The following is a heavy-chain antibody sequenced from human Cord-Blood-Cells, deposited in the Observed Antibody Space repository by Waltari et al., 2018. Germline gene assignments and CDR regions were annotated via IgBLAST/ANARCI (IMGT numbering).Heavy chain of an antibody. D-gene: IGHD3-3*01. CDR2: IKQDGSEK. V-gene: IGHV3-7*01. CDR3: ARDGYDLWSGYYTDY. J-gene: IGHJ4*02. Sequence: EVQLVESGGGLVQPGGSLRLSCAASGFTFSSYWMSWVRQAPGKGLEWVANIKQDGSEKYDVDSVKGRFTNSRDNAKNSLYLQMNSLRAEDTAVYYCARDGYDLWSGYYTDYWGQGTLVTVSS. CDR1: GFTFSSYW.